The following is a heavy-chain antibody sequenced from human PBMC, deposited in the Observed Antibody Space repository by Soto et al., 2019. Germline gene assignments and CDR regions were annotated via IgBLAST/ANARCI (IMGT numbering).Heavy chain of an antibody. CDR3: ARARGYYDFWSGYHRHYYYYGMDV. CDR2: INPNSGGT. J-gene: IGHJ6*02. D-gene: IGHD3-3*01. V-gene: IGHV1-2*02. CDR1: GYTFTGYY. Sequence: PSVKVSCTASGYTFTGYYMHWVRQAPGQGLEWMGWINPNSGGTNYAQKFQGRVTMTRDTSISTAYMELSRLRSDDTAVYYCARARGYYDFWSGYHRHYYYYGMDVWGQGTTVTVSS.